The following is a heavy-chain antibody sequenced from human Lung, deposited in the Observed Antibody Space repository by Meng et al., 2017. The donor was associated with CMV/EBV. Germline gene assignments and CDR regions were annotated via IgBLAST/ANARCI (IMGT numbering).Heavy chain of an antibody. CDR2: IYDSRSGTT. D-gene: IGHD6-13*01. J-gene: IGHJ5*02. CDR1: GASISSGYYH. V-gene: IGHV4-30-4*08. Sequence: QVQLQESGPGLVKPSXXLPLTCTVSGASISSGYYHWSWIRQPPGKGLEYIGHIYDSRSGTTYYNPSLKSRVTISVDTSNNQFSLKVISVTAADTAVYYCANYRVGAGGQGAWGQGTLVTVSS. CDR3: ANYRVGAGGQGA.